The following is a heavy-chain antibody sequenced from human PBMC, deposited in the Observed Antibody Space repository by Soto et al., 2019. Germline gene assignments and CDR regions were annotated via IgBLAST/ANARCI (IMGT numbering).Heavy chain of an antibody. Sequence: ASVKVSCKASGYTFTSYYMHWVRQAPGQGLEWMGIINPSGGSTSYAQKFQGRVTMTRDTSTSTVYMELSSLRSEDTAVYYCARDPPIESRDSGSYYYYYYGMDVWGQGTTVTVSS. V-gene: IGHV1-46*01. CDR2: INPSGGST. CDR3: ARDPPIESRDSGSYYYYYYGMDV. CDR1: GYTFTSYY. D-gene: IGHD1-26*01. J-gene: IGHJ6*02.